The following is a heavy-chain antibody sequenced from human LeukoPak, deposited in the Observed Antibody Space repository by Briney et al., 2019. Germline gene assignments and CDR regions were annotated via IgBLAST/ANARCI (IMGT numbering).Heavy chain of an antibody. CDR2: IYYSGST. J-gene: IGHJ3*02. Sequence: PSETLSLTCTVSGGSISSYYWSWIRQPPGKGLEWIGYIYYSGSTNYNPSLKSRVTISVDTSKNQFSLKLSSVTAADTAVYYCAREVAAAGTDGSNDAFDIWGQGTMVTVSS. CDR1: GGSISSYY. D-gene: IGHD6-13*01. CDR3: AREVAAAGTDGSNDAFDI. V-gene: IGHV4-59*01.